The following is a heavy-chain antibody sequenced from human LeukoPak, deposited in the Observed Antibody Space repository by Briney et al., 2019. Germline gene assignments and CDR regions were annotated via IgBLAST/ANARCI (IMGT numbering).Heavy chain of an antibody. J-gene: IGHJ4*02. CDR3: ARVSISLFGVVTAHFDS. Sequence: PQETLSLTRGLPGGSYSGSYWCWIRQPLGKRQERIGETNLSGSTNYNSSLTSRVTISLDTSKNQFSLNLRSVTTADTAVYYCARVSISLFGVVTAHFDSWGQGTLVAVSS. CDR1: GGSYSGSY. CDR2: TNLSGST. V-gene: IGHV4-34*01. D-gene: IGHD3-3*01.